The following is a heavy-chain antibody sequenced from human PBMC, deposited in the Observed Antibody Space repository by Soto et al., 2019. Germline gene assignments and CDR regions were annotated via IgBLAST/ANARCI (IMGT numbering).Heavy chain of an antibody. V-gene: IGHV3-30-3*01. Sequence: QVQLVESGGGVVQPGRSLRLSCAASGFTFSDYIMHWVRQAPGEGLEWVAMVLHDGNDKYYADSVKGRFTISRDNSKNTLYLQMNSLRTEDTAMYYCARDDEDGSYCDLGYWGQGNLVTVSS. CDR2: VLHDGNDK. D-gene: IGHD3-10*01. CDR3: ARDDEDGSYCDLGY. J-gene: IGHJ4*02. CDR1: GFTFSDYI.